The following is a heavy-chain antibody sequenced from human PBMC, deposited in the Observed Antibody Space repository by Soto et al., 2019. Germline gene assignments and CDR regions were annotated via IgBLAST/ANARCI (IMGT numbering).Heavy chain of an antibody. CDR3: QLTRGGLFIMDV. CDR1: GGSISETTW. V-gene: IGHV4-4*02. Sequence: SETRALTCTVSGGSISETTWWSWVRQPPGKGLGWIGDISHSGSANYNPSLKSRVTMSVDRSKNQISLILTSVTAADTAVYYCQLTRGGLFIMDVWGQGTTVTV. CDR2: ISHSGSA. J-gene: IGHJ6*02. D-gene: IGHD7-27*01.